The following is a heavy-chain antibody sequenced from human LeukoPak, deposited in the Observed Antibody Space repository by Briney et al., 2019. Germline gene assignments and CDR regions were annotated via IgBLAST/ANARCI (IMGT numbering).Heavy chain of an antibody. CDR2: IIPIFGTA. CDR3: ERDWGARAFDI. J-gene: IGHJ3*02. V-gene: IGHV1-69*01. D-gene: IGHD7-27*01. CDR1: GGTFSSYA. Sequence: SVKVSCKASGGTFSSYAISWVRQAPGQGLEWMGGIIPIFGTANYAQKFQGRVTITADESTSTAYMQLSSLRSEDTAVYYCERDWGARAFDIWGQGTMVTVSS.